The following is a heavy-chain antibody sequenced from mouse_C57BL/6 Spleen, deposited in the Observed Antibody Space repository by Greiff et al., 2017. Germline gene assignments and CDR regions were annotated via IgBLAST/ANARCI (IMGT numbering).Heavy chain of an antibody. D-gene: IGHD1-1*01. J-gene: IGHJ2*02. Sequence: VQLQQPGAELVKPGASVKMSCKASGYTFTSYWITWVKQRPGQGLEWIGSIYPGSGSTNYNEKVKSKATLTVDKSSSPAYLQLSSLTSEDSAVXSSDRSTTVVAGFDYWGQGTSVTVSS. CDR2: IYPGSGST. V-gene: IGHV1-55*01. CDR1: GYTFTSYW. CDR3: DRSTTVVAGFDY.